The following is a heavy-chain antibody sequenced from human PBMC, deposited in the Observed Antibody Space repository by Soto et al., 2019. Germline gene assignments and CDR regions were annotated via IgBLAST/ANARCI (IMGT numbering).Heavy chain of an antibody. CDR1: GYSFTSYW. CDR2: IYPGDSDT. D-gene: IGHD6-13*01. CDR3: ARLGPLTQQLGDYYYYYGMDV. J-gene: IGHJ6*02. V-gene: IGHV5-51*01. Sequence: GESLKISCKGSGYSFTSYWIGWVRQMPGKGLEWMGIIYPGDSDTRYSPSFQGQVTISADKSISTAYLQWSSLKASDTAMYYCARLGPLTQQLGDYYYYYGMDVWGQGTTVTVSS.